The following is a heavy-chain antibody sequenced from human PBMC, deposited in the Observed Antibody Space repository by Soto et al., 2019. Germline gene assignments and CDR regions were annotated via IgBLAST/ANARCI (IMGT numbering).Heavy chain of an antibody. CDR3: ARDLGIMITFGGAIDY. CDR2: ISAYNGNT. V-gene: IGHV1-18*01. J-gene: IGHJ4*02. D-gene: IGHD3-16*01. CDR1: GYTFTSYG. Sequence: ASVKVSCKASGYTFTSYGISWVRQAPGQGLEWMGWISAYNGNTNYAQRLQGRVTMTTDTSTSTAYMELRSLRSDDTAVYYCARDLGIMITFGGAIDYWGQGTLVTVSS.